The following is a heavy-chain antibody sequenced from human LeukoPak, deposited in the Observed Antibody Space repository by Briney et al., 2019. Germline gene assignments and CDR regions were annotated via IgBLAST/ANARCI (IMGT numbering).Heavy chain of an antibody. CDR1: GFTFSSYS. Sequence: GGSLRLSCAASGFTFSSYSMNWVRQAPGKGLEWVSSISSGSNYIFYADSVQGRFTISRDNAENSLFLQMNSLRAEDTAVYYCARDLNRYSGTYYGSFDIWGPGTMVTVSS. D-gene: IGHD1-26*01. V-gene: IGHV3-21*01. CDR2: ISSGSNYI. CDR3: ARDLNRYSGTYYGSFDI. J-gene: IGHJ3*02.